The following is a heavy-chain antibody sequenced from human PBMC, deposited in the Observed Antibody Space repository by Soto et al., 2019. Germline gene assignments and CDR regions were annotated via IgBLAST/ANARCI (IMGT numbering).Heavy chain of an antibody. J-gene: IGHJ6*02. CDR2: IYYSGST. D-gene: IGHD3-3*01. Sequence: PSETLSLTCTVSGGSISSSSYYWGWIRQPPGKGLEWIGSIYYSGSTYYNPSLKSRVTISVDTSKNQFSLKLSSVTAADTAVYYCARQGRYYDFWSGYYGREYYYYGMDVWGQGTTGTVSS. CDR3: ARQGRYYDFWSGYYGREYYYYGMDV. V-gene: IGHV4-39*01. CDR1: GGSISSSSYY.